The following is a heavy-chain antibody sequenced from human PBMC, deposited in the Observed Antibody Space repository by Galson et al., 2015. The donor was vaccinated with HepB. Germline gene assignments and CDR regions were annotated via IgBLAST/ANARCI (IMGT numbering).Heavy chain of an antibody. CDR3: TRDRESIVVVPAGYYYYMDV. CDR2: IRSKAYGGTT. CDR1: GFTFGDYA. Sequence: SLRLSCAASGFTFGDYAMSWFRQAPGKGLEWVGFIRSKAYGGTTEYAASVKGRFTISRDDSKSIAYLQMNSLKTEDTAVYYCTRDRESIVVVPAGYYYYMDVWGKGTTVTVSS. D-gene: IGHD2-2*01. V-gene: IGHV3-49*03. J-gene: IGHJ6*03.